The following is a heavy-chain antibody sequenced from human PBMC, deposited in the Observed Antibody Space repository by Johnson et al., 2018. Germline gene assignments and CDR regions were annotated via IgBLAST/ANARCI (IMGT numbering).Heavy chain of an antibody. CDR3: AAYWRRTSCFTGHRSYYGMDV. CDR1: GFTFSSSG. J-gene: IGHJ6*02. V-gene: IGHV3-23*04. CDR2: ITASGTNT. D-gene: IGHD2-2*02. Sequence: EVQLVESGGGLVQPGGSLRLSCAASGFTFSSSGMSWVRQAPGKGLEWVSCITASGTNTFYTDSVKGRFTISRDNSKNTLFLQMNSLRAEDTALYYCAAYWRRTSCFTGHRSYYGMDVWGQGTTVTVSS.